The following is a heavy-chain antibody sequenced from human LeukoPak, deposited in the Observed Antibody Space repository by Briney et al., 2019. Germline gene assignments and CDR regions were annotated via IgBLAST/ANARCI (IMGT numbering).Heavy chain of an antibody. CDR3: ARGNYDSSADLDY. CDR1: GGSISSGDYY. CDR2: IYYSGST. V-gene: IGHV4-30-4*01. J-gene: IGHJ4*02. D-gene: IGHD3-22*01. Sequence: PSETLSLTCTVSGGSISSGDYYWSWIRQPPGKGLEWIGYIYYSGSTYYNPSLKSRVTISVDTSKNQFSLKLSSVTAADTAVYYCARGNYDSSADLDYWGQGTLVTVSS.